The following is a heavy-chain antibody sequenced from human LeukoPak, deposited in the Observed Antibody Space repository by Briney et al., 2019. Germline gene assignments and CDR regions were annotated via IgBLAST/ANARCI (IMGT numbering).Heavy chain of an antibody. V-gene: IGHV1-18*01. J-gene: IGHJ4*02. CDR3: ARDFTYYDFWSGYYWHYFDY. CDR1: GYTFISYD. CDR2: MNPNSGNT. Sequence: ASVKVSCKASGYTFISYDINWVRQATGQGLEWMGWMNPNSGNTNYAQKLQGRVTMTTDTSTSTAYMELRSLRSDDTAVCYCARDFTYYDFWSGYYWHYFDYWGQGTLVTVSS. D-gene: IGHD3-3*01.